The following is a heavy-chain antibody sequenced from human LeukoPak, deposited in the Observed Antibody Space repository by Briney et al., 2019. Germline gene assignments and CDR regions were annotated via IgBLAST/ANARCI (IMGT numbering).Heavy chain of an antibody. D-gene: IGHD3-3*01. V-gene: IGHV3-20*04. CDR3: ARETDYDFWSGCLDY. CDR1: GFTFSNAW. J-gene: IGHJ4*02. CDR2: INWNGGST. Sequence: PGGSLRLSCAASGFTFSNAWMSWVRQAPGKGLEWVSGINWNGGSTGYADSVKGRFTISRDNAKNSLYLQMNSLRAEDTALYYCARETDYDFWSGCLDYWGQGTLVTVSS.